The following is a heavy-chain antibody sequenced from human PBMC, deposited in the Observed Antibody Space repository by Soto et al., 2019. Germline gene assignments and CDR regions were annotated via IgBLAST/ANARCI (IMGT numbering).Heavy chain of an antibody. D-gene: IGHD3-9*01. CDR3: AKGLVIPPIDY. J-gene: IGHJ4*02. CDR2: ISGTGGNA. CDR1: GFSFSIYA. Sequence: GGSLRLSCAASGFSFSIYAMSWVRQAPGKGLEWVSSISGTGGNAYYAESVKGRFTISRDKSKNTLYLQMSSLRVDDTAVYDCAKGLVIPPIDYWGQGTLVTVSS. V-gene: IGHV3-23*01.